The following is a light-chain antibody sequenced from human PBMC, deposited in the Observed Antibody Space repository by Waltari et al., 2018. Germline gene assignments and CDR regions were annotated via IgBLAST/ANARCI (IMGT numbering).Light chain of an antibody. V-gene: IGKV3-20*01. Sequence: EIVLTQSPGTLSLSPGESATLSCWARQSVGRSLAWYQQKPGQAPRLLIYGASLRATGIPDRFSGSGSETDFSLTISRPEPGDLAVYYCQHYVRLPATFGQGTKVEIK. CDR2: GAS. CDR1: QSVGRS. CDR3: QHYVRLPAT. J-gene: IGKJ1*01.